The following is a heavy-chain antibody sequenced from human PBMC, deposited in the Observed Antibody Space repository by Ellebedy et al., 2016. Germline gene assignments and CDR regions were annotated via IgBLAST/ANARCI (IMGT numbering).Heavy chain of an antibody. V-gene: IGHV4-34*01. D-gene: IGHD3-16*02. CDR2: INHSGST. J-gene: IGHJ5*02. CDR3: ARWGGVTFGGVIVKGWFDP. Sequence: SETLSLXXAVYGGSFSGYYWSWIRQPPGKGLEWIGEINHSGSTNYNPSLKSRVTISVDTSKNQFSLKLSSVTAADTAVYYCARWGGVTFGGVIVKGWFDPWGQGTLVTVSS. CDR1: GGSFSGYY.